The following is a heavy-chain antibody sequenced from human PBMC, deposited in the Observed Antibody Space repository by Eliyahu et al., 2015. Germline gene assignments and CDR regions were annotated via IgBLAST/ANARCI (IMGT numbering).Heavy chain of an antibody. Sequence: EVQLLESGGGLVQPGGSXRXSCAASXFTFSIXAMSWVRQAPGKGLEWVSSISGSGGTYXADSVKGRFTISRDNSKNTLYLQMNSLRVDDTAVYYCAKEGSDMPDWFDPWGQGNLVTVSS. CDR2: ISGSGGT. D-gene: IGHD1-26*01. CDR1: XFTFSIXA. J-gene: IGHJ5*02. CDR3: AKEGSDMPDWFDP. V-gene: IGHV3-23*01.